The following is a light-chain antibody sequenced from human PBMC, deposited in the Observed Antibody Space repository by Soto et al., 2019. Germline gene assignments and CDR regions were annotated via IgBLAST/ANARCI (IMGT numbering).Light chain of an antibody. J-gene: IGKJ1*01. CDR3: QQRSKWPRT. Sequence: EIVLTQSPATLSLSPGERATLSCRARQSVSTYLVWYQQKPGQAPRLLIYDASNRATGIPARFSGSGSGTDFTLTISSLGPEDFAVYYCQQRSKWPRTFGQGTKVEIK. V-gene: IGKV3-11*01. CDR2: DAS. CDR1: QSVSTY.